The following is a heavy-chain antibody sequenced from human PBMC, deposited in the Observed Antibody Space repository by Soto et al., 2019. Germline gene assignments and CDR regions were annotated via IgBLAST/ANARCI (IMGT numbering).Heavy chain of an antibody. CDR2: IYWDGDK. D-gene: IGHD5-12*01. Sequence: QITLKESGPTVVKPTQTLTLTCSFSGFSLSTSGVGVGWIRQPPGKALEWLALIYWDGDKRYSPSLKSRLTITKDTSKNQVVLTLTDTDPVDTATYYCAYLTQWGGYIRWGQGTLVTVSS. CDR3: AYLTQWGGYIR. V-gene: IGHV2-5*02. J-gene: IGHJ4*02. CDR1: GFSLSTSGVG.